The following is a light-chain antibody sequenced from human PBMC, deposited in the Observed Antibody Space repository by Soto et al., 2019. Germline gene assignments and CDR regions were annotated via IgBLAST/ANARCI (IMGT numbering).Light chain of an antibody. J-gene: IGLJ2*01. Sequence: QSVLTQPPSASGSPGQSVTISCTGTSSDVGAYHYVSWHQQHPGKAPKVLIYEVTKRPSGVPDRFSGSKSGNTASLTVSGLQAEDEADYYCSSYAGMRVLFGGGTQLTVL. V-gene: IGLV2-8*01. CDR1: SSDVGAYHY. CDR2: EVT. CDR3: SSYAGMRVL.